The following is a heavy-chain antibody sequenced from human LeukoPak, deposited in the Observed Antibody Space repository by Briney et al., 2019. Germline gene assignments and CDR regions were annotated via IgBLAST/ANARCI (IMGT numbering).Heavy chain of an antibody. D-gene: IGHD6-13*01. V-gene: IGHV1-18*01. J-gene: IGHJ6*03. Sequence: ASVKVSCKASGYTFPNFGITWVRHAPGQGREWMGWISPNSGNTKSAQKFQGRVTMTTDTSTSTAYMELRSLRSDDTAVYYCARQGVTAAENNYFYYYMDFWGKGTTVTVSS. CDR2: ISPNSGNT. CDR3: ARQGVTAAENNYFYYYMDF. CDR1: GYTFPNFG.